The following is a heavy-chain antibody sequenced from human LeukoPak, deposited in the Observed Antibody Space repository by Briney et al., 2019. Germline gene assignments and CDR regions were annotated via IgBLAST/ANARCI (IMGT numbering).Heavy chain of an antibody. V-gene: IGHV1-8*03. D-gene: IGHD6-25*01. Sequence: ASVKVSCKASGYIFTNYHINWVRQATGQGLEWMGWMNPNNGDSGYAQKFQGRVTITRDTSISTSYMELRSLRSDGTAVYFCARTTSFTASGYDYWGQGTLVTVSS. CDR3: ARTTSFTASGYDY. J-gene: IGHJ4*02. CDR2: MNPNNGDS. CDR1: GYIFTNYH.